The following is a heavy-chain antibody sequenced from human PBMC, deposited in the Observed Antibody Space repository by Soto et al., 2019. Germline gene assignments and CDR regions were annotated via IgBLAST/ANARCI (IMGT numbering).Heavy chain of an antibody. Sequence: ASVKLSCKASGYTFTSYGISWVRQAPGQGLEWMGWISAYNGNTNYAQKLQGRVTMTTDTSTSTAYMELRSLRSDDTAVYYCARDGDYDYVWGSFDYWGQGTLVTVSS. V-gene: IGHV1-18*01. CDR2: ISAYNGNT. J-gene: IGHJ4*02. CDR1: GYTFTSYG. CDR3: ARDGDYDYVWGSFDY. D-gene: IGHD3-16*01.